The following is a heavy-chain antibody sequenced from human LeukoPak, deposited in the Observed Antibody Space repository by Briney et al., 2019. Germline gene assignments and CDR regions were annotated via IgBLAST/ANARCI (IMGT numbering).Heavy chain of an antibody. CDR2: IYHSGST. CDR3: ARARTVYYFDY. V-gene: IGHV4-38-2*01. Sequence: SETLSLTCAVSGYSISSGYYWGWIWQPPGKGLEWIGTIYHSGSTNYNPSLKSRVTISVDTSKNQFSLKLSSVTAADTAVYYCARARTVYYFDYWGQGTLVTVSS. CDR1: GYSISSGYY. J-gene: IGHJ4*02.